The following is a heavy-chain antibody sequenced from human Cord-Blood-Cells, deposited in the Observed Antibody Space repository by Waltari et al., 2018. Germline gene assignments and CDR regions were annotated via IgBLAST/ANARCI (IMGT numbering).Heavy chain of an antibody. CDR2: IFDVGST. V-gene: IGHV4-30-4*08. CDR3: ARVPMGGDQDY. CDR1: GGSISSGDYY. Sequence: QVQLQESGPGLVKPSQTLSLTCTVSGGSISSGDYYWSWIRQPPGKGLEWIGYIFDVGSTEYTPSLKSRVTMSVDTSKNQFSLKLSSVTAADTAVYYCARVPMGGDQDYWGQGTLVTVSS. D-gene: IGHD2-21*01. J-gene: IGHJ4*02.